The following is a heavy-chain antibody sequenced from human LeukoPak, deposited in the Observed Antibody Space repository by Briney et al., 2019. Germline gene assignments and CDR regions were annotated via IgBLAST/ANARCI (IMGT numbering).Heavy chain of an antibody. J-gene: IGHJ3*02. CDR1: GGSISNDNW. CDR2: IYHSGST. Sequence: SETLSLTCAVSGGSISNDNWWSWVRQPPGKGLEWIGEIYHSGSTYYNPSLKSRVTISVDTSKNQFSLKLSSVTAADTAVYYCARVALTPGGAFDIWGQGTMVTVSS. CDR3: ARVALTPGGAFDI. V-gene: IGHV4-4*02. D-gene: IGHD2-15*01.